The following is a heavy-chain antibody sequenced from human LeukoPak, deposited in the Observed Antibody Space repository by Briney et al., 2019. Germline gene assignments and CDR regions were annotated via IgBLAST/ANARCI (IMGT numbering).Heavy chain of an antibody. CDR2: ISGSGGST. V-gene: IGHV3-23*01. J-gene: IGHJ3*02. D-gene: IGHD3-10*01. CDR1: GFTFSSYA. CDR3: AKGGLMGAFEI. Sequence: GGSLRLSCAASGFTFSSYAMSWVRQAPGKGLEWVSDISGSGGSTYYAESVKGRFTISRDNSKNTLYLQMTSLRAEEKDVYYCAKGGLMGAFEIWGQGTMVTVSS.